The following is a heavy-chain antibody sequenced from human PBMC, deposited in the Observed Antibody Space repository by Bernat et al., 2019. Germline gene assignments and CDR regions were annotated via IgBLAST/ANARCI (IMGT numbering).Heavy chain of an antibody. V-gene: IGHV1-2*02. CDR1: GYIFTGYY. CDR2: INPNSGGI. D-gene: IGHD3-22*01. CDR3: ARGPAGYCDSSDYYLGAFDV. J-gene: IGHJ3*01. Sequence: QVQVVQSGAEVKKPGASVKVSCKASGYIFTGYYMHWVRQAPGQGLEWMGWINPNSGGIKYAQKFQGRVTMTRNTSISTAYMGLSRLRSDDTGVYYCARGPAGYCDSSDYYLGAFDVWGQGTMVTVSS.